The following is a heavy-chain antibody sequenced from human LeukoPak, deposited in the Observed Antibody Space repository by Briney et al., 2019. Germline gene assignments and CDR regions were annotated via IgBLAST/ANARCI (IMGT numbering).Heavy chain of an antibody. CDR2: ISFDGSNK. D-gene: IGHD5-18*01. V-gene: IGHV3-30-3*01. J-gene: IGHJ6*02. CDR1: GFTFSSYA. Sequence: GGSLRLSCAASGFTFSSYAMHWVRQAPGKGLEWVAVISFDGSNKYYADSVKGRFTISRDNSKNTLYLQMNSLRAEDTAVCYCARGVLPGDTVMTYSYGRDVWGQGPTVTVP. CDR3: ARGVLPGDTVMTYSYGRDV.